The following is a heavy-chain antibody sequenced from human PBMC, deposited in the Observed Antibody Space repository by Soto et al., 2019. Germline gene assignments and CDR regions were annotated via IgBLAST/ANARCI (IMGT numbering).Heavy chain of an antibody. J-gene: IGHJ4*02. Sequence: EVQLLESGGGLVQPGGSLRLSCAASGFAFDNSAMNWVRQAPGKGLEWVATISATGGSIYYAGAVKGRFTISRDSSRSTLYMQMNSLRVEDTAVYYCAKVFLVEYLYGSGPDFWGQGTLVSVSS. CDR2: ISATGGSI. V-gene: IGHV3-23*01. CDR3: AKVFLVEYLYGSGPDF. CDR1: GFAFDNSA. D-gene: IGHD3-10*01.